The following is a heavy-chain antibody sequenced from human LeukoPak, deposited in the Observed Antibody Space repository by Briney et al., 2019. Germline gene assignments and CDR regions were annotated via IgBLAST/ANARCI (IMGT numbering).Heavy chain of an antibody. Sequence: PGGSLRLSCAASGFTFDDYAMHWVRQAPGKGLEWVSLISGDGGSTYYAGSVKGRFTISRDNSKNSLYLQMNSLRTEDTALYYCAKDLLEHQLYNWFDPWGQGTLVTVSS. CDR1: GFTFDDYA. V-gene: IGHV3-43*02. CDR2: ISGDGGST. J-gene: IGHJ5*02. CDR3: AKDLLEHQLYNWFDP. D-gene: IGHD1/OR15-1a*01.